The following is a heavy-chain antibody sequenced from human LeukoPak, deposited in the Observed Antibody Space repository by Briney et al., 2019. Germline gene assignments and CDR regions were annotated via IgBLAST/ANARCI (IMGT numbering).Heavy chain of an antibody. CDR1: GFTFSSYS. D-gene: IGHD7-27*01. J-gene: IGHJ3*02. V-gene: IGHV3-21*01. CDR3: AHWGPGGGGDAFDI. CDR2: ISSSSSYI. Sequence: GGSLRLSCAASGFTFSSYSMNWVRQAPGKGLEWVSSISSSSSYIYYADSVKGRFTISRDNAKNSLYLQMNSLRAEDTAVYYCAHWGPGGGGDAFDIWGQGTMVTVSS.